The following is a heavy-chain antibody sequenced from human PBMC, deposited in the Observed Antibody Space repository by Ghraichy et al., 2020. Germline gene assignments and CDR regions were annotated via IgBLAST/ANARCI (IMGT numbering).Heavy chain of an antibody. CDR3: ARDKFITAGGPIHWYFDL. J-gene: IGHJ2*01. Sequence: SETLSLTCTVSGGPLTSYYWSWIRQPPGKGLEWIGYVYYSGSTKYNPSLKSRVTISVDTSKNQFSLKLSSVTAADTAVYYCARDKFITAGGPIHWYFDLWGRGTLVTVSS. D-gene: IGHD6-13*01. CDR1: GGPLTSYY. CDR2: VYYSGST. V-gene: IGHV4-59*01.